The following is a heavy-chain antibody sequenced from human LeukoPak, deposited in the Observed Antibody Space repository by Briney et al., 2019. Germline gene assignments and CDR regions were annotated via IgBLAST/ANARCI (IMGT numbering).Heavy chain of an antibody. D-gene: IGHD2-15*01. CDR3: AKDLAFGVAH. CDR2: ISGSGGST. Sequence: GGSLRLSCAASGFTFTSYAMSWVRQAPGKGLEWVSAISGSGGSTYYADSVKGRFTISRDNSKNTLYLQMNSLRAEDTAGYYCAKDLAFGVAHWGQGTLVTVSS. CDR1: GFTFTSYA. V-gene: IGHV3-23*01. J-gene: IGHJ4*02.